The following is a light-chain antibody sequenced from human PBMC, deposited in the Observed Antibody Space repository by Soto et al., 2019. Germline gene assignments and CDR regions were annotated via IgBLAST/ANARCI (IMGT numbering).Light chain of an antibody. Sequence: EFVLTQSPGTLSLSPGERATLSCRASQSVSSYLAWYQQKPGQAPRLLIYGASTRATGIPARFSGSGSGTEFTLTISSLQSEDFTVYYCQHYNNWVGTFGGGTKVDIK. V-gene: IGKV3-15*01. J-gene: IGKJ4*01. CDR2: GAS. CDR1: QSVSSY. CDR3: QHYNNWVGT.